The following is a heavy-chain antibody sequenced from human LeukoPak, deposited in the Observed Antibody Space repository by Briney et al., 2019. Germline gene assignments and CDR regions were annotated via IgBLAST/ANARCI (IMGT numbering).Heavy chain of an antibody. CDR1: GFTFSSYA. CDR3: ARPQQWLVPSDYYGMDV. CDR2: ISYDGSNK. J-gene: IGHJ6*02. Sequence: PGGSLRLSCAASGFTFSSYAMHWVRQAPGKGLEWVAVISYDGSNKYYADSVKGRFTISRDNSKNTLYLQMNSLRAEDTAVYYCARPQQWLVPSDYYGMDVWGQGTTVTVSS. V-gene: IGHV3-30*01. D-gene: IGHD6-19*01.